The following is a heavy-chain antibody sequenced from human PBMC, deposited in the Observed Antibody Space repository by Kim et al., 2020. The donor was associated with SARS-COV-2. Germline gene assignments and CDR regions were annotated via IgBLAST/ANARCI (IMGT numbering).Heavy chain of an antibody. CDR1: GGSISSSGYY. D-gene: IGHD1-26*01. J-gene: IGHJ4*02. Sequence: SETLSLTCIVTGGSISSSGYYWGWIRQPPGKGLDWIGSIHYNGGTNYNPSLKSRVIISVDTPKNQLSLKLSSVTAADTAMFYCVRVGSYYSFDYWGQGTLVTVSS. V-gene: IGHV4-39*07. CDR2: IHYNGGT. CDR3: VRVGSYYSFDY.